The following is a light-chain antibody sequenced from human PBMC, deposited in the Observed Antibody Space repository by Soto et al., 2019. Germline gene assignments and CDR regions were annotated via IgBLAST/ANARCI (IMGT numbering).Light chain of an antibody. V-gene: IGKV3-11*01. Sequence: EIVLTQSPATLSFSPGERATLSCRASQSVDSYFFWYQQKPGQAPRLLIYDASSRATGIPARFSGSGSGTDFTLTITSLEPEDFAVYYCQQRTNWPLTFGGGTKLEIK. J-gene: IGKJ4*01. CDR3: QQRTNWPLT. CDR2: DAS. CDR1: QSVDSY.